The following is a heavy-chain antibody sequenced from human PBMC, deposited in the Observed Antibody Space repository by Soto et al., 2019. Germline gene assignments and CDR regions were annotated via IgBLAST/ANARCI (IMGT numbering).Heavy chain of an antibody. Sequence: SETLSLTCTVSVGSISSSSYYWGWIRQPPGKGLEWIGSIYYSGSTYYNPSLKSRVTISVDTSKNQFSLKLSSVTAADTAVYYCARRDYYDSSGYYYPYYGPYWGQGTLVTVS. J-gene: IGHJ1*01. D-gene: IGHD3-22*01. CDR1: VGSISSSSYY. CDR3: ARRDYYDSSGYYYPYYGPY. V-gene: IGHV4-39*01. CDR2: IYYSGST.